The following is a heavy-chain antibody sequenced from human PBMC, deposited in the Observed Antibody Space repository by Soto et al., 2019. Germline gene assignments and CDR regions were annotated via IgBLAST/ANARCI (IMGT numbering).Heavy chain of an antibody. CDR3: ARDGDVVVIAPHAFDI. V-gene: IGHV3-21*01. CDR2: ISSSSSYI. D-gene: IGHD2-21*01. J-gene: IGHJ3*02. CDR1: GFTFSSYS. Sequence: EVQLVESGGGLVKPGGSLRLSCAASGFTFSSYSRNWVRQAPGKGLEWVSSISSSSSYIYYADSVKGRFTISRDNAKNSLYLQMNSLRAEDTAVYYCARDGDVVVIAPHAFDIWGQGTMVTVSS.